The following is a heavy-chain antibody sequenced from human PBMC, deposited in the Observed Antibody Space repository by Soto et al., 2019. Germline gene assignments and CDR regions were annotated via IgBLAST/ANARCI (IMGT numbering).Heavy chain of an antibody. Sequence: EVQLVESGGGLVQPGGSLRLSCAASGFTFSSYWMHWVRQAPGKGLVWVSRISSDGSSTTYADSVKGRFTISRDNAKNTLFLQTXPLRAEATAVYYCARXXGSRRRPHSLDYSGPGTPV. J-gene: IGHJ4*02. V-gene: IGHV3-74*01. CDR3: ARXXGSRRRPHSLDY. D-gene: IGHD2-15*01. CDR2: ISSDGSST. CDR1: GFTFSSYW.